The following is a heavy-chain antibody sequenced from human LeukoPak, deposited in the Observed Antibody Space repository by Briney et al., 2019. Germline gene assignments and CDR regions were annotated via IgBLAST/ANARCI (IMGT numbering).Heavy chain of an antibody. CDR1: GYSISSGYY. CDR3: ARGAIVGATIDY. CDR2: IYHSGST. Sequence: SETLSLTCTVSGYSISSGYYWGWIRQPPGKGLEWIGSIYHSGSTYYNPSLKSRVTISVDTSKNQFSLKLGSVTAADTAVYYCARGAIVGATIDYWAREPWSPSPQ. J-gene: IGHJ4*02. V-gene: IGHV4-38-2*02. D-gene: IGHD1-26*01.